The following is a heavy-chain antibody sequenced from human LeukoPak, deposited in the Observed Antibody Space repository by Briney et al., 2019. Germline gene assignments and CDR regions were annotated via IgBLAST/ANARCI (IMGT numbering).Heavy chain of an antibody. V-gene: IGHV2-5*01. Sequence: ESGPTLVKPTQTLTLTCTFSGYSLYNSGVGVGWIRQPPGKALEWLALIYWNDDKRYSPSLKSRLTITKDTSKNQVVLTMTNMDPVDTATYYCAHTSYSSSWYLVEDYWGQGTLVTVSS. CDR3: AHTSYSSSWYLVEDY. CDR1: GYSLYNSGVG. D-gene: IGHD6-13*01. J-gene: IGHJ4*02. CDR2: IYWNDDK.